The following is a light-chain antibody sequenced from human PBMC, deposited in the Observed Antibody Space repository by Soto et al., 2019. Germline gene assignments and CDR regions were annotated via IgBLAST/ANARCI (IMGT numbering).Light chain of an antibody. CDR1: QGISRW. V-gene: IGKV1-12*01. Sequence: DIQMTQSPSSASASVGDRVSIACRASQGISRWLAWYQQKPGKAPTLLISGSTSLQSGVPSRFSGSGSGTDFTLTISSLQPEDSASYYCQQTYSFPHTFGQGTKLEIK. J-gene: IGKJ2*01. CDR2: GST. CDR3: QQTYSFPHT.